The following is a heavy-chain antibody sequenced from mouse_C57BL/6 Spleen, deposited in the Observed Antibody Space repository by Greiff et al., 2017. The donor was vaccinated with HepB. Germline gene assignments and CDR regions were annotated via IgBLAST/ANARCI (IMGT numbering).Heavy chain of an antibody. CDR1: GYTFTDYY. D-gene: IGHD3-2*02. J-gene: IGHJ3*01. CDR2: IYPGSGNT. CDR3: AGDSSGYGFAY. V-gene: IGHV1-76*01. Sequence: VMLVESGAELVRPGASVKLSCKASGYTFTDYYINWVKQRPGQGLEWIARIYPGSGNTYYNEKFKGKATLTAEKSSSTAYMQLSSLTSEDSAVYFCAGDSSGYGFAYWGQGTLVTVSA.